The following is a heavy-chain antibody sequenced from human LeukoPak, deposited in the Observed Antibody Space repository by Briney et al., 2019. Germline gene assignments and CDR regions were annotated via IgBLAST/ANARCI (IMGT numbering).Heavy chain of an antibody. CDR1: GFTFDDYT. V-gene: IGHV3-43*01. Sequence: GGSLRLSCAASGFTFDDYTMHWVRQAPGKGLEWVSLISWDGGSTYYADSVKGRFTISRDNSKNSLYLQMNSLRTEDTALYYCAKDMGPQYSGSDYWGQGTLVTVSS. CDR3: AKDMGPQYSGSDY. D-gene: IGHD1-26*01. CDR2: ISWDGGST. J-gene: IGHJ4*02.